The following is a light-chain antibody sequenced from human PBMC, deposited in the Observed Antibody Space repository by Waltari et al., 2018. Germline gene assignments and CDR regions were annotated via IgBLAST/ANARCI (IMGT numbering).Light chain of an antibody. CDR3: QQYSSWPLWT. V-gene: IGKV3-15*01. J-gene: IGKJ1*01. CDR1: QSVDSN. Sequence: EIVMTQSPATLSVSPGEEATLSCRASQSVDSNLACYQQKPGQAPTLIIFGASGRATGVPARFSGSGSGTEYTLTIGSLQSEDSAVYYCQQYSSWPLWTFGQGTKVEIK. CDR2: GAS.